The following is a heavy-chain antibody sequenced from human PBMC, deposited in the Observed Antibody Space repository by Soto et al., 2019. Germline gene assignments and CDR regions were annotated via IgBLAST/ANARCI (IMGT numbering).Heavy chain of an antibody. CDR2: ISAYNGNT. J-gene: IGHJ4*02. Sequence: ASVKVSCKASGYTFTSYGISWVRQAPGQGLEWMGWISAYNGNTNYAQKLQGRVTMTTDTSTSTAYMELRSLRSDDTAVYYCARDQVTVSRPAAIGYWGQGTLVTVSS. D-gene: IGHD2-2*02. CDR1: GYTFTSYG. CDR3: ARDQVTVSRPAAIGY. V-gene: IGHV1-18*01.